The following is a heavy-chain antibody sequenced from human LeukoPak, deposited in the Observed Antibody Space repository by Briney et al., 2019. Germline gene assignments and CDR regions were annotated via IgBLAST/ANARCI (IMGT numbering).Heavy chain of an antibody. CDR2: FIPNFGTA. Sequence: SVKVSCKASGDTFNTFAISWVRQAPGQGLEWMGGFIPNFGTANYAQKFQGRVTITADESTSTAYMELSSLRSEDTAVYYCARNNIVVVPAANDYYYYYGMDVWGQGTTVTVSS. CDR1: GDTFNTFA. J-gene: IGHJ6*02. CDR3: ARNNIVVVPAANDYYYYYGMDV. V-gene: IGHV1-69*13. D-gene: IGHD2-2*01.